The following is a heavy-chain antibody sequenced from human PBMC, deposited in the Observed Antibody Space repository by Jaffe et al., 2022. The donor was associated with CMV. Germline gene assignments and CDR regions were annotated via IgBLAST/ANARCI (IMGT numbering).Heavy chain of an antibody. Sequence: EVQLVESGGGLVKPGGSLRLSCAASGFTFTTYAMNWVRQAPGKGLEWVASISSSGVYIYYADSVKGRFTISRDSAKNSLFLQMNSLRAEDTATYYCAREGTRSGSYGGFDYWGQGTLVTVS. V-gene: IGHV3-21*01. CDR3: AREGTRSGSYGGFDY. CDR1: GFTFTTYA. J-gene: IGHJ4*02. CDR2: ISSSGVYI. D-gene: IGHD1-26*01.